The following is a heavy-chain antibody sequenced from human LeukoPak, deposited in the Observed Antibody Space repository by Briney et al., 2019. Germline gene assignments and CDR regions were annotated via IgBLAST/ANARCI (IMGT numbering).Heavy chain of an antibody. CDR2: IYYSGST. J-gene: IGHJ4*02. CDR3: ARHPGTQTVFDY. Sequence: PSETLSLTCTVSGGSISRYYWSWIRQPPGKGLEWIGYIYYSGSTNYNPSLMSRVTISVDTSKNHFSLKLSSVTAADAAVYYCARHPGTQTVFDYWGQGTLVTVSS. CDR1: GGSISRYY. D-gene: IGHD6-13*01. V-gene: IGHV4-59*08.